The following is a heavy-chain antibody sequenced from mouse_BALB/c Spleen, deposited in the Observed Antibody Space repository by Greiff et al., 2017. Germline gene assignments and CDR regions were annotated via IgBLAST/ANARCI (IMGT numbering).Heavy chain of an antibody. CDR3: ARDAYGSSNWYFDV. J-gene: IGHJ1*01. Sequence: EVKVVESGGGLVQPGGSLRLSCATSGFIFSDFYMEWVRQPPGKRLEWIAASRNKANDYTTEYSASVKGRFIVSRDTSQSILYLQMNALRAEDTAIYYCARDAYGSSNWYFDVWGAGTTVTVSS. CDR2: SRNKANDYTT. CDR1: GFIFSDFY. V-gene: IGHV7-1*02. D-gene: IGHD1-1*01.